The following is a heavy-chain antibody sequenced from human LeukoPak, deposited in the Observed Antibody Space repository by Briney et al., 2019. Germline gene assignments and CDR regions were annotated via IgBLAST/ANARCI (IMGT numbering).Heavy chain of an antibody. Sequence: GGSLRLSCAASGFTFSDHYMDWVRQAPGKGLEWVGRTRNKANSYTTEYAASVKGRFTTSRDDSKNSLYLQMNSLKTEDTAVYYCASLYGSGKRWVDPWGQGTLVTVSS. CDR3: ASLYGSGKRWVDP. CDR1: GFTFSDHY. J-gene: IGHJ5*02. D-gene: IGHD3-10*01. CDR2: TRNKANSYTT. V-gene: IGHV3-72*01.